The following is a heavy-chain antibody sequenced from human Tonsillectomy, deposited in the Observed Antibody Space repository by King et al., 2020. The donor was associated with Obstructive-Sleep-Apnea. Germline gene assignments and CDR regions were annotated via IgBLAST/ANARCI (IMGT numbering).Heavy chain of an antibody. D-gene: IGHD3-22*01. J-gene: IGHJ3*02. CDR2: IYPGDSDT. CDR3: ASHPEDYDSSDYAFDI. Sequence: QLVQSGAEVKKPGESLKISCKGSGYSFTSYWIGWVRQMPGKGLEWMGIIYPGDSDTRYSPSFQGQVTISADKSIRTAYLQWSSLKASDTAMYYCASHPEDYDSSDYAFDIWGQGTMVTVSS. CDR1: GYSFTSYW. V-gene: IGHV5-51*01.